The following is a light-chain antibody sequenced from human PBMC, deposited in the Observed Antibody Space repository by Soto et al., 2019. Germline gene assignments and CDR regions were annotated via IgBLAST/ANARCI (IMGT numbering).Light chain of an antibody. CDR1: QGINTY. J-gene: IGKJ1*01. V-gene: IGKV1-27*01. CDR3: QKYDNAPRT. Sequence: DIQMTQSPSSLSASVGGRVTITCRASQGINTYLAWYQQRPGKVPRLLIYAASTLQSGVPSRFSGHVSGTDFNLTISSLQPEDGATYYCQKYDNAPRTFGQGTKVDIK. CDR2: AAS.